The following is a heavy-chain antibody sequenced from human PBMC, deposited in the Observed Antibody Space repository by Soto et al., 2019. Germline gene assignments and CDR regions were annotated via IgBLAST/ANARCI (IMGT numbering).Heavy chain of an antibody. CDR1: AGTFSSYA. CDR2: VIPIFGTA. J-gene: IGHJ4*02. D-gene: IGHD6-19*01. V-gene: IGHV1-69*13. Sequence: GASVQVSSKASAGTFSSYAISCLRQEPRQGLEWMGVVIPIFGTANYAQKFQGRVTITADESTSTAYMELSSLRSEDTAVYYCARVTVAVAFDFDNWGQGTLVTVSS. CDR3: ARVTVAVAFDFDN.